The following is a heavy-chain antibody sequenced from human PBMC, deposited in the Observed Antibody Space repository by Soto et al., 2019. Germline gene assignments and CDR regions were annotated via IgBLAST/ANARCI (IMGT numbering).Heavy chain of an antibody. V-gene: IGHV1-18*01. D-gene: IGHD2-2*01. J-gene: IGHJ3*02. Sequence: QVQLVQSGAEVKKPGASVKVSCKASGYTFTSYGISWVRQAPGQGLEWMGWISAYNGNTNDAQKLQGRVTMTTDTSTSTAYMELRSLRSDDTAVYYCARADCSSTSCYSPDAFDIWGQGTMVTVSS. CDR2: ISAYNGNT. CDR1: GYTFTSYG. CDR3: ARADCSSTSCYSPDAFDI.